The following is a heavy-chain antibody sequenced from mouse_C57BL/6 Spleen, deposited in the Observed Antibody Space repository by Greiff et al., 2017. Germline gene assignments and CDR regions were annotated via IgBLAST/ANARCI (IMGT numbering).Heavy chain of an antibody. J-gene: IGHJ1*03. CDR2: IDPETGGT. CDR3: TRGAYGSSRGYVDV. D-gene: IGHD1-1*01. V-gene: IGHV1-15*01. CDR1: GYTFTDYE. Sequence: VQLQQSGAELVRPGASVTLSCKASGYTFTDYEMHWVKQTPVHGLEWIGAIDPETGGTAYNQKFKGKAILTADKSSSTAYMELRSLTSEDSAVYYCTRGAYGSSRGYVDVWGTGTTVTVSS.